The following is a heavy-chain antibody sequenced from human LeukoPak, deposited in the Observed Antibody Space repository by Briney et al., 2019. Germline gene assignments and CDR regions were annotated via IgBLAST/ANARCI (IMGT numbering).Heavy chain of an antibody. V-gene: IGHV3-20*04. J-gene: IGHJ4*02. Sequence: GGSLRLSCVASGFTFDDYGMNWVRRAPGKGLEWVSAITWNGGSTAYADSVKGRFTISRDNSKNTLYLQMNSLRAEDTAVYYCARDGGYHSSGPFDYWGQGTLVTVSS. D-gene: IGHD3-22*01. CDR2: ITWNGGST. CDR3: ARDGGYHSSGPFDY. CDR1: GFTFDDYG.